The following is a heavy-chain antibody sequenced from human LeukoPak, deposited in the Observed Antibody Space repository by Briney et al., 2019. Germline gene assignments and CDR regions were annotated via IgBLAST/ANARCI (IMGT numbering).Heavy chain of an antibody. CDR3: AKDIVSRGYSYGDGPLDY. D-gene: IGHD5-18*01. CDR1: GFTFDDYA. Sequence: PGRSLRLSCAASGFTFDDYAMHWVRQAPGKGLEWVSGISWNSGSIGYADSVKGRFTISRDNAKNSLYLQMNSLRAEDTALYYCAKDIVSRGYSYGDGPLDYWGQGTLVTVSS. CDR2: ISWNSGSI. J-gene: IGHJ4*02. V-gene: IGHV3-9*01.